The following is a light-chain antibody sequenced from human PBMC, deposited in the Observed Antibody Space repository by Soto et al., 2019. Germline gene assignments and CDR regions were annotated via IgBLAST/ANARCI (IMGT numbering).Light chain of an antibody. CDR2: EVS. J-gene: IGLJ1*01. V-gene: IGLV2-14*01. Sequence: QSVLTQPASVSGSPGQSITISCTGTSSDVGGYNYVSWYQQHPGKAPKLMIYEVSNRPSGVSNRFSGSKSGTTASLAISGLQAEDEADYYCSSYTSSSTLYVFGTGTKLTV. CDR3: SSYTSSSTLYV. CDR1: SSDVGGYNY.